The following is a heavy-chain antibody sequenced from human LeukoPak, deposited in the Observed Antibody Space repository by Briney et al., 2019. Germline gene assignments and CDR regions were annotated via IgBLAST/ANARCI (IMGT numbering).Heavy chain of an antibody. CDR1: GFTFDDYA. D-gene: IGHD3-3*01. CDR2: ISGDGGST. CDR3: AKDHNYDFWSGYYDY. J-gene: IGHJ4*02. V-gene: IGHV3-43*02. Sequence: GGSLGLSCAASGFTFDDYAMHWVRQAPGKGLEWVSLISGDGGSTYYADSVKGRFTISRDNSKNSLYLQMNSLRTEDTALYYCAKDHNYDFWSGYYDYWGQGTLVAVSS.